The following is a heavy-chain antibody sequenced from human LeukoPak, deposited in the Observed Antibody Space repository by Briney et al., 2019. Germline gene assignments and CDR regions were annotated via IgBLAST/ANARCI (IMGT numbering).Heavy chain of an antibody. CDR3: VRGGGAAAGNYYMDV. D-gene: IGHD6-13*01. Sequence: ASVKVCCKASGYTFRTYGISWVRQAPGQGLEWMGWMSCYNGNTNYAQKVQGGVTMTTDTSTSTAYMELRSLRSDDTAVYYCVRGGGAAAGNYYMDVWGKGTTVTVSS. V-gene: IGHV1-18*01. CDR1: GYTFRTYG. CDR2: MSCYNGNT. J-gene: IGHJ6*03.